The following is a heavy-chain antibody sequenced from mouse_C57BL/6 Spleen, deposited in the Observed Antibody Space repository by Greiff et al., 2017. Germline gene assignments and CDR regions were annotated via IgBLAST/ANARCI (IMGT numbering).Heavy chain of an antibody. V-gene: IGHV7-3*01. Sequence: EVNVVESGGGLVQPGGSLSLSCAASGFTFTDYYMSWVRQPPGKALEWLGFIRNKANGYTTEYSASVKGRFTISRDNSQSILYLQMNALRAEDSATYYCARSAWDDYDLYWYFDVWGTGTTVTVSS. J-gene: IGHJ1*03. CDR2: IRNKANGYTT. CDR1: GFTFTDYY. CDR3: ARSAWDDYDLYWYFDV. D-gene: IGHD2-4*01.